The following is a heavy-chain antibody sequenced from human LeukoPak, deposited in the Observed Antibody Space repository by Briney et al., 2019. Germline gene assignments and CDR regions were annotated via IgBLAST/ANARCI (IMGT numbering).Heavy chain of an antibody. V-gene: IGHV3-30*18. D-gene: IGHD3-22*01. CDR1: GFTFSSYG. CDR3: ANTPAPGGYYDSSGYDAFDI. Sequence: GGSLRLSCAASGFTFSSYGMHWVRQAPGKGLEWVAVISYGGSNKYYADSVKGRFTISRDNSKNTLYLQMNSLRAEDTAVYYCANTPAPGGYYDSSGYDAFDIWGQGTMVTVSS. J-gene: IGHJ3*02. CDR2: ISYGGSNK.